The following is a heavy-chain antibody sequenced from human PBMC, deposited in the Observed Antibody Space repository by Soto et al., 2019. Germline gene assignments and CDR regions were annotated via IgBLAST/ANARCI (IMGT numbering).Heavy chain of an antibody. J-gene: IGHJ5*02. D-gene: IGHD3-22*01. CDR1: GFTFSSYS. Sequence: GGSLRLSCAASGFTFSSYSMNWARQAPGKGLEWVSSISSSSSYIYYADSVKGRFTISRDNAKNSLYLQMNSLRAEDTAVYYCARDYYDSSGTDWFDPWGQGTLVTVSS. CDR3: ARDYYDSSGTDWFDP. CDR2: ISSSSSYI. V-gene: IGHV3-21*01.